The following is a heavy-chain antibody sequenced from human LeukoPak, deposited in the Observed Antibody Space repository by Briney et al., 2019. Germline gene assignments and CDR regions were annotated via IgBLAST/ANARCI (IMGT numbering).Heavy chain of an antibody. CDR3: AKGKEAGGYSVVAFDI. D-gene: IGHD3-22*01. J-gene: IGHJ3*02. CDR1: GFTFDDYA. Sequence: PGRSLRLSCAASGFTFDDYAMHWVRQAPGKGLEWVSGISWNSGSIGYADSVKGRFTISRDNAKNSLYLQMNSLRAEDTALYYCAKGKEAGGYSVVAFDIWGQGTMVTVSS. CDR2: ISWNSGSI. V-gene: IGHV3-9*01.